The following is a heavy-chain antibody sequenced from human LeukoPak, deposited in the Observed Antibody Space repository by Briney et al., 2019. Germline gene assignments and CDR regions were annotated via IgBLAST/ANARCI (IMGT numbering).Heavy chain of an antibody. V-gene: IGHV1-8*01. CDR1: GYTFSSYD. CDR3: ARGGHGGGNDYGDFVY. CDR2: MNPNSGNT. D-gene: IGHD4-17*01. Sequence: ASVKVSCKASGYTFSSYDINWVRQATGQGLEWMGWMNPNSGNTGYAQKFQGRVTMTRNTSISTACMELSSLRSEDTAVYYCARGGHGGGNDYGDFVYWGQGTLVTVSS. J-gene: IGHJ4*02.